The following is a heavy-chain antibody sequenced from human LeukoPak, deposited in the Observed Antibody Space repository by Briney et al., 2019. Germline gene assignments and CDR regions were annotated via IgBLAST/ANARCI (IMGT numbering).Heavy chain of an antibody. CDR1: GFPFRSHA. D-gene: IGHD4-17*01. CDR3: AGHYGDYANWFDP. Sequence: GGSLRLSCAASGFPFRSHAMSWVRQAPGKGLEWVSSISSSSSYIYYADSVKGRFTISRDNAKNSLYLQMNSLRAEDTAVYYCAGHYGDYANWFDPWGQGTLVTVSS. CDR2: ISSSSSYI. J-gene: IGHJ5*02. V-gene: IGHV3-21*01.